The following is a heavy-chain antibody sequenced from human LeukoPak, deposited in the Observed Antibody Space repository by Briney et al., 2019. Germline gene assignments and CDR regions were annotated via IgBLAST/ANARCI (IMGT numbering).Heavy chain of an antibody. CDR1: GYSISSGYY. V-gene: IGHV4-38-2*01. D-gene: IGHD2-8*01. CDR2: IYHSGST. J-gene: IGHJ4*02. CDR3: ARHMSQDIVLITN. Sequence: SETLSLTCAVSGYSISSGYYWGWIRQHPGKGLEWIGSIYHSGSTYYNPSLKSRVTISVDTSKNQFSLKLSSVTAADTAVYYCARHMSQDIVLITNWGQGTLVTVSS.